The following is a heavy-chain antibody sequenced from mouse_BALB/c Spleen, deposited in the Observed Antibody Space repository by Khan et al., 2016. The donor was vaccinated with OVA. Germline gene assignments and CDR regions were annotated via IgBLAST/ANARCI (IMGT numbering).Heavy chain of an antibody. D-gene: IGHD4-1*01. CDR3: ASHLTGSFAY. V-gene: IGHV5-6*01. J-gene: IGHJ3*01. Sequence: EVELVESGGDLVKPGGSLKLSCAASGFTFSSYSMSWVRQTPDKRLEWVATISSGGDYTYYPHSVKGRFTISRDNAKNTLYLQMSSLKSEDTAMCYCASHLTGSFAYWGQGTLVTVSA. CDR2: ISSGGDYT. CDR1: GFTFSSYS.